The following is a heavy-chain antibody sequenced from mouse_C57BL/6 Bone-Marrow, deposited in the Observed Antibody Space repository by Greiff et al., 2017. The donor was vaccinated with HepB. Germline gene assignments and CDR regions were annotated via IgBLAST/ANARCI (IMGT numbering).Heavy chain of an antibody. CDR1: GYTFTSYW. J-gene: IGHJ3*01. CDR3: ARGNPAWFAY. D-gene: IGHD2-1*01. V-gene: IGHV1-59*01. CDR2: IDPSDSYT. Sequence: QVQLQQPGAELVRPGPSVKLSCKASGYTFTSYWMHWVKQRPGQGLEWIGVIDPSDSYTNYNQKFKGKATLTVDTSSSTAYMQLSSLTSEDSAVYYCARGNPAWFAYWGQGTLVTVSA.